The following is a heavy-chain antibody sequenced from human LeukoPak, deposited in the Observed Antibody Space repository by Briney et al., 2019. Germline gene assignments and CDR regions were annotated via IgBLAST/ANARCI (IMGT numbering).Heavy chain of an antibody. CDR1: GGSIRSYY. V-gene: IGHV4-59*01. CDR3: ARESRREGYNPAYYYYYMDV. J-gene: IGHJ6*03. Sequence: PSETLSLTCTVSGGSIRSYYWSWIRQPPGKGLEWIGYAYYSGSTNYNPSLKSRVTISVDTSKNQFSLRLSSVTSADTAVYYCARESRREGYNPAYYYYYMDVWGKGTTVTVSS. CDR2: AYYSGST. D-gene: IGHD5-24*01.